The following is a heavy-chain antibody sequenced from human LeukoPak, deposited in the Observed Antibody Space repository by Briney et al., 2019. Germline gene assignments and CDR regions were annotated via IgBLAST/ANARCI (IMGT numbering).Heavy chain of an antibody. D-gene: IGHD3-10*01. CDR3: ARGATYYYGSGSSQFDY. CDR2: ISYDGSNK. CDR1: GFTFSSYA. J-gene: IGHJ4*02. Sequence: PGGSLRLSCAASGFTFSSYAMHWVRQAPGKGLEWAAVISYDGSNKYYADSVKGRFTISRDNSKNTLYLQMNSLRAEDTAVYYCARGATYYYGSGSSQFDYWGEGTLVTVSS. V-gene: IGHV3-30*04.